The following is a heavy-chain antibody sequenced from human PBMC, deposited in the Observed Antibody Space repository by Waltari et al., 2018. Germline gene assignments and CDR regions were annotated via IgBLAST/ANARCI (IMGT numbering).Heavy chain of an antibody. CDR1: RYTITELY. J-gene: IGHJ4*02. CDR2: FDPEDGEK. Sequence: QVQLVQSGAEVKKPGASVKVSCKVSRYTITELYMHWVRQDPGQGLEWMGCFDPEDGEKIYAQKFQGRGTMTEDTSTDTAYMELSSLRSEDTAVYYCATYYDFWSGYYPFDYWGQGTLVTVSS. V-gene: IGHV1-24*01. CDR3: ATYYDFWSGYYPFDY. D-gene: IGHD3-3*01.